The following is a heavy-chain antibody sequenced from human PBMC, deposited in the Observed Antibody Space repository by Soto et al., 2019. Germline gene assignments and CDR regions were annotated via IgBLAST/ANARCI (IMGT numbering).Heavy chain of an antibody. Sequence: QVQLVESGGGVVQPGRSLRLSCAASGFTFSSYAMHWVRQAPGKGLEWVAVISYDGSNKYYADSVKGRFTISRDNSKNTLYRQMNSLRAEDTAVYYCARDPAVTTLSYYFDYWGQGTLVTVSS. CDR1: GFTFSSYA. V-gene: IGHV3-30-3*01. CDR3: ARDPAVTTLSYYFDY. CDR2: ISYDGSNK. D-gene: IGHD4-17*01. J-gene: IGHJ4*02.